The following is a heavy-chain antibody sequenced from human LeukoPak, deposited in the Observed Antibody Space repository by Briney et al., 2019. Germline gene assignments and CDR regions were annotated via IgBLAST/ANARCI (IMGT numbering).Heavy chain of an antibody. CDR1: GGSISSGGYY. Sequence: SETLSLTCTVSGGSISSGGYYWSWIRQHPGKGLEWIGYIYYSGSAYYNPSLKSRVTISVDTSENQFSLKLSSVTAADTAVYYCARVNYGSATKEDYWGQGTLVTVSS. CDR3: ARVNYGSATKEDY. CDR2: IYYSGSA. J-gene: IGHJ4*02. D-gene: IGHD3-10*01. V-gene: IGHV4-31*03.